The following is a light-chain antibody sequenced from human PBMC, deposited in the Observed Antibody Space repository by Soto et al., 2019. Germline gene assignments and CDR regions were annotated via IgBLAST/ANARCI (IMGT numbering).Light chain of an antibody. V-gene: IGLV2-11*01. CDR1: RSDVDSYNF. J-gene: IGLJ1*01. CDR3: CSYAGSYTLV. Sequence: QSALTQPRSVSGSPGQSVTISCTGTRSDVDSYNFVSWYQQHPGKAPNLMIYDVSKRPSGVPDRFTGSKSGNTASLTISGLQAEDEADYYCCSYAGSYTLVFGPGTKVTVL. CDR2: DVS.